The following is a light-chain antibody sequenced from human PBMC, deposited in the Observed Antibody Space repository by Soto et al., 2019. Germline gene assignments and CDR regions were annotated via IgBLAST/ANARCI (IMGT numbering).Light chain of an antibody. CDR1: QSVSNN. V-gene: IGKV3-15*01. CDR3: QQYNNWPRT. CDR2: GAS. J-gene: IGKJ1*01. Sequence: ERVMTQSPATLSVSPGGRVALSCRASQSVSNNLAWYQQKPGQAPRLLIYGASTRATGIPARFSDSGSGTEFTLTITSLQSEDFAVYYCQQYNNWPRTFGQGTKV.